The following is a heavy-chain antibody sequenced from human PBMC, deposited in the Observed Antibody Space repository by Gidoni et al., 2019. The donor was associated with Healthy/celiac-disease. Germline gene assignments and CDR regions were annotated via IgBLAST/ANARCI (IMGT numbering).Heavy chain of an antibody. CDR3: AKAGGGYFDY. CDR2: ISGSGGST. J-gene: IGHJ4*02. CDR1: GFTFSSYA. V-gene: IGHV3-23*01. Sequence: EVQLLEYGGGLVQPGGSLRHSCAASGFTFSSYAMGWVRQAPGKGLECVSAISGSGGSTYYADSVKGRFTISRDNSKNPLYLQMNSLRAEDTAVYYCAKAGGGYFDYWGQGTLVTVSS. D-gene: IGHD3-10*01.